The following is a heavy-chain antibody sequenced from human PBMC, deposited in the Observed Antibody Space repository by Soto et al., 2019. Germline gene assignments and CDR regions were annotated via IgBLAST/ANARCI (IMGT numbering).Heavy chain of an antibody. V-gene: IGHV3-7*05. CDR2: INRDGTEK. Sequence: EVQLVESGGGLVQPGGSLRLSCAASGFTFNAYWMTWVRQAPGKGLEWVANINRDGTEKNYVDSVKGRFTVSRDNAKNSLHLQMYSLRVEDTAVYYCVRDRTEYGSYGSSYYDVFDIWGQGTKVTVSS. D-gene: IGHD6-6*01. J-gene: IGHJ3*02. CDR1: GFTFNAYW. CDR3: VRDRTEYGSYGSSYYDVFDI.